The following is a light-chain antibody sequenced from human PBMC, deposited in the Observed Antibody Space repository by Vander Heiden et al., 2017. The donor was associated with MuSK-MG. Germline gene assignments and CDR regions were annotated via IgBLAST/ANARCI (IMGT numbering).Light chain of an antibody. J-gene: IGLJ2*01. CDR3: SSNTSSSALVL. V-gene: IGLV2-14*01. CDR2: EVS. Sequence: QSALTQPASVSGSPGQSITISCSGTSSDVGGYHYVSWYQQHPNKAPKLLIYEVSDRPSGVSSRFSGSKSGNTASLTISGLQPEDEADYYCSSNTSSSALVLFGGGTKLTVL. CDR1: SSDVGGYHY.